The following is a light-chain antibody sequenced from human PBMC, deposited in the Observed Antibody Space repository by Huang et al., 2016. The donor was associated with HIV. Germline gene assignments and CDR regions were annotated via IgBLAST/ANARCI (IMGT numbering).Light chain of an antibody. CDR1: QSISTF. CDR3: QEYSTYSA. J-gene: IGKJ1*01. CDR2: KAS. Sequence: QMTQSPSTLSASVGDRVTITCRASQSISTFLAWYQHQPGKAPKLLIYKASYLLNGVPSRFSVGGSGTDFTLTISSLQPDDSATYYCQEYSTYSAFGQGTKVEVK. V-gene: IGKV1-5*03.